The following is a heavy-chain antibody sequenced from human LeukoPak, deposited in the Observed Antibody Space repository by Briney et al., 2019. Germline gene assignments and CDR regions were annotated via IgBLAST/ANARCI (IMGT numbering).Heavy chain of an antibody. D-gene: IGHD5-18*01. Sequence: LSLTCTVSDYSISSGYYWGWIRQSPGKGLEWVSYISSSSSTIYYADSVKGRFTISRDNAKNSLYLQMNSLRAEDTAVYYCARDGGYSYGYFDYWGQGTLVTVSS. CDR2: ISSSSSTI. J-gene: IGHJ4*02. CDR1: DYSISSGYY. V-gene: IGHV3-11*04. CDR3: ARDGGYSYGYFDY.